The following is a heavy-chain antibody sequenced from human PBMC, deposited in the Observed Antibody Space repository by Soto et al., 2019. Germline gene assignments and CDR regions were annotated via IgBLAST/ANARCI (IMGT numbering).Heavy chain of an antibody. CDR3: ARVTQSVGVNYYDSSGYPDY. J-gene: IGHJ4*02. V-gene: IGHV1-18*01. CDR1: GYPLTSYG. D-gene: IGHD3-22*01. CDR2: ISAYNGNT. Sequence: GXAVKVACKASGYPLTSYGIIWVRQAPGQGLEWMGWISAYNGNTNYAQKLQGRVTMTTDASTSTAYMELRSLRPDDTAVYYCARVTQSVGVNYYDSSGYPDYCGQRTLVTVSS.